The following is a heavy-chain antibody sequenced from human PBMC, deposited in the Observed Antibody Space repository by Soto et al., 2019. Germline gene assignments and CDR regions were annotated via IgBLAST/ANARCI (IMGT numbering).Heavy chain of an antibody. CDR3: ARGGGSGNTYYDMLTAYYFDY. J-gene: IGHJ4*02. CDR1: GYTFTSYG. D-gene: IGHD3-9*01. Sequence: ASVKVSCKASGYTFTSYGISWVRQAPGQGLEWMGWISAYNGNTNYAQKLQGRVTMTTDTSTSTAYMELRSLRSDDTAVYYCARGGGSGNTYYDMLTAYYFDYWGQGTLVTVSS. V-gene: IGHV1-18*01. CDR2: ISAYNGNT.